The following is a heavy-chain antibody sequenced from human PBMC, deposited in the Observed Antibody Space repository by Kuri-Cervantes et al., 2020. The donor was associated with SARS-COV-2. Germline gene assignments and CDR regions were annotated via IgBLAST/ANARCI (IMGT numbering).Heavy chain of an antibody. V-gene: IGHV3-23*01. CDR1: GFTFSSYA. D-gene: IGHD2-15*01. J-gene: IGHJ5*02. CDR2: ISGSGGST. CDR3: AKFRGFCSGGSCYRGWFDP. Sequence: GGLLRLSCAASGFTFSSYAMSWVRQAPGKGLEWVSAISGSGGSTYYADSVKGRFTISRDNSKNTLYLQMNSLRAEDTAVYYCAKFRGFCSGGSCYRGWFDPWGQGTLVTVSS.